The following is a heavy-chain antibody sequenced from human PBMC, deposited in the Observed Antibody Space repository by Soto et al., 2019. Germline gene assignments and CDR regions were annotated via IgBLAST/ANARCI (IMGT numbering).Heavy chain of an antibody. CDR2: INAGNGNT. CDR3: ARSIVVVTAADY. V-gene: IGHV1-3*01. CDR1: GYTFTSYA. D-gene: IGHD2-21*02. J-gene: IGHJ4*02. Sequence: QVQLVQSGAEVKKPWASVKVSCKASGYTFTSYAMHRVRQAPGQRLEWMGWINAGNGNTKYSQKFQGRVTITRDTSASTAYMELSSLRSEATAVYYCARSIVVVTAADYWGQGTLVSVSS.